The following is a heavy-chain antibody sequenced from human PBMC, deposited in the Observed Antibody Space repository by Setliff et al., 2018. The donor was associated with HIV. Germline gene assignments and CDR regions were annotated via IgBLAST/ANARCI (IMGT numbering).Heavy chain of an antibody. CDR1: GYTFTSYA. V-gene: IGHV7-4-1*02. CDR3: AKDGPTVIEGGYMDV. Sequence: ASVKVSCKASGYTFTSYAMNWVRQAPGQGLEWMGWFNTNTGNPTYAQGFTGRFVFSLDTSVSTAYLQISSLKAEDTAVYFCAKDGPTVIEGGYMDVWGKGTTVTVS. CDR2: FNTNTGNP. J-gene: IGHJ6*03. D-gene: IGHD4-4*01.